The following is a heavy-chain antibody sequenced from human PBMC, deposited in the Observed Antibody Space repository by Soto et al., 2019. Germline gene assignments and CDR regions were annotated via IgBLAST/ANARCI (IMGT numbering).Heavy chain of an antibody. Sequence: PSETLSLTCTVSGGSIKVGGYYWGWIRQPPGKGLEWVATIYYSGTTYYNPSLKSRLTISLDTSRNQFSLDLTSVTAADTAVYYCARLAYSHSSTWGQGTLVTVSS. CDR2: IYYSGTT. CDR3: ARLAYSHSST. D-gene: IGHD5-12*01. CDR1: GGSIKVGGYY. V-gene: IGHV4-39*01. J-gene: IGHJ4*02.